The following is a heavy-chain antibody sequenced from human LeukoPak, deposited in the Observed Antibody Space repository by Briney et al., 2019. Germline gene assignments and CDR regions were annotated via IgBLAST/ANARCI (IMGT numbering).Heavy chain of an antibody. CDR3: ARDGHFDY. Sequence: ASVKVSCKSSGYTFTGYNMQWLRQAPGQGLEWMGWINPDSGGTNYAQKFQGRVTMTRDTSISTAYMELSRLRSDDTAVYYCARDGHFDYWGQGTLVTVSS. J-gene: IGHJ4*02. CDR1: GYTFTGYN. V-gene: IGHV1-2*02. CDR2: INPDSGGT.